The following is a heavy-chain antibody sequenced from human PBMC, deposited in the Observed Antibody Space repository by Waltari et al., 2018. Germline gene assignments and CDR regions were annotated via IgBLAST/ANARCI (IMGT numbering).Heavy chain of an antibody. CDR1: GFTFSSYG. CDR3: AKAGIAARAYYYYGMDV. J-gene: IGHJ6*02. D-gene: IGHD6-6*01. V-gene: IGHV3-30*18. Sequence: QVQLVESGGGVVQPGRSLRLSCAASGFTFSSYGMPWVRPAPGKGVEWVAVIEYDGSNKYYEDSVKGRFTISRDNSKNTLYLQMNSLRAEDTAVYYCAKAGIAARAYYYYGMDVWGQGTTVTVSS. CDR2: IEYDGSNK.